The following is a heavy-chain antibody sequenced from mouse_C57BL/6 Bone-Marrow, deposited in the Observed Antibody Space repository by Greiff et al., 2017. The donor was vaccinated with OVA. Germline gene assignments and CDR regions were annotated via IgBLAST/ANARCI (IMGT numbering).Heavy chain of an antibody. CDR3: ARAPITTVVVDYAMDY. CDR1: GYTFTDYY. J-gene: IGHJ4*01. D-gene: IGHD1-1*01. Sequence: VQLQQSGPELVKPGASVKISCKASGYTFTDYYINWVKQRPGQGLEWIGWIFPGSGSTYYNEKFKGKATLTVDKSSSTAYMLLSSLTSENSAVYFCARAPITTVVVDYAMDYWGQGTSVTVSS. V-gene: IGHV1-75*01. CDR2: IFPGSGST.